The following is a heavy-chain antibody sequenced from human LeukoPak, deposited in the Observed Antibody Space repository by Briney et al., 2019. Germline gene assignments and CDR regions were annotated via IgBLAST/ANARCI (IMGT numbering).Heavy chain of an antibody. CDR1: GFTFSTYS. CDR3: ARANYGDYTFDY. J-gene: IGHJ4*02. CDR2: ISSSTYYI. D-gene: IGHD4-17*01. Sequence: GGSLRLSCAASGFTFSTYSMNWVRQAPGKGLEWVSSISSSTYYIYYTDSVKGRFTISRDNAKNSLYLQMDSLRAEDTAVYYCARANYGDYTFDYWGQGTLVTVSS. V-gene: IGHV3-21*01.